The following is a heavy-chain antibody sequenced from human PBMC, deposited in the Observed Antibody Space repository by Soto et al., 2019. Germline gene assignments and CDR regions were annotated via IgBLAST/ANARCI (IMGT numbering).Heavy chain of an antibody. J-gene: IGHJ4*02. CDR2: IYYSGST. CDR3: ARDRGDGYSH. D-gene: IGHD4-4*01. CDR1: GGSTSSYY. Sequence: SETLSLTCTVSGGSTSSYYWSWIRQPPGKGLEWIGYIYYSGSTNYNPSLKSRVTISVDTSKNQFSLKLSSVTAADTAVYYCARDRGDGYSHWGQGTLVTVSS. V-gene: IGHV4-59*01.